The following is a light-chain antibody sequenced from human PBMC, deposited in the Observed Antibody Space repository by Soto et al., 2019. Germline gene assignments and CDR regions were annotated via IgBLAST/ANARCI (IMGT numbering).Light chain of an antibody. CDR1: SSDVGGYNY. CDR3: SSYTSSSTD. J-gene: IGLJ1*01. Sequence: QSALTQPASVSGSPGQSITISCTGTSSDVGGYNYVSWYQQHPGKAPKLMIYDVSNRPSGVSNRFSGSKSGNTASLTISGLQAEDEADYYCSSYTSSSTDFGTWTKLTVL. CDR2: DVS. V-gene: IGLV2-14*01.